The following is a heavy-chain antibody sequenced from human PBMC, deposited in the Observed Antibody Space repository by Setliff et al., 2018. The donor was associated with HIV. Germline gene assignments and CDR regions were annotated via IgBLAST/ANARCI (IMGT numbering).Heavy chain of an antibody. Sequence: SVKVSCKAAGGTFSGHAINWVRQAPGQGVEWMGEIIPLFGTAHYAQRFQGRISITADHSTSTAYMELSRLKSADTAVFYCARAPAHEHATGWYSSSNRFDPWGQGTLVTVSS. D-gene: IGHD1-26*01. V-gene: IGHV1-69*13. CDR2: IIPLFGTA. CDR3: ARAPAHEHATGWYSSSNRFDP. J-gene: IGHJ5*02. CDR1: GGTFSGHA.